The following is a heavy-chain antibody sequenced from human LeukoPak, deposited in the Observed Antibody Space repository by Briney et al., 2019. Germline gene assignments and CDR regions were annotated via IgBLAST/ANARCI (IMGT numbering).Heavy chain of an antibody. D-gene: IGHD4-23*01. CDR3: ASAGYGGNSGWNYFDY. CDR1: GGTFSSYA. Sequence: SVKVSCKASGGTFSSYAISWVRQAPGQGLEWMGGIIPIFGTANYAQKFQGRVTITTDESTSTAYMELSSLRSEDTAVYYCASAGYGGNSGWNYFDYWGQGTLVTVSS. J-gene: IGHJ4*02. CDR2: IIPIFGTA. V-gene: IGHV1-69*05.